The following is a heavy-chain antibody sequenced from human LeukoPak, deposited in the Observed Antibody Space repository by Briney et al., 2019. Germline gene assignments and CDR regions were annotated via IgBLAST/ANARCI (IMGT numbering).Heavy chain of an antibody. CDR1: VFSFRSYW. J-gene: IGHJ5*02. CDR3: AGGSGYLITS. V-gene: IGHV3-7*01. CDR2: IKQDGSDK. Sequence: GGSLRLSCAATVFSFRSYWMNWVRQAPGKGLEWLAIIKQDGSDKHYKGSVEGRFTISRDNAKNSLHLQMNSLRAEDTAVYYCAGGSGYLITSWGQGTLVTVSS. D-gene: IGHD3-9*01.